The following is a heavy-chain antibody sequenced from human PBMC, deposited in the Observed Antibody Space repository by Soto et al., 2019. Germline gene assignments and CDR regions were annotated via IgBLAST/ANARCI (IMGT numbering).Heavy chain of an antibody. CDR2: ITASGYSA. D-gene: IGHD3-16*01. Sequence: EAQLLESGGGLVQPGGSLRLSCAASGLAFSNYAMTWVRQAPGKGLEWVSIITASGYSAYYGGVVKGRFTTSRDNSRSTLYLQMTGLRADDTAVYYCAKGDLLWDPFDFWGQGTLVTVSS. CDR3: AKGDLLWDPFDF. CDR1: GLAFSNYA. V-gene: IGHV3-23*01. J-gene: IGHJ4*02.